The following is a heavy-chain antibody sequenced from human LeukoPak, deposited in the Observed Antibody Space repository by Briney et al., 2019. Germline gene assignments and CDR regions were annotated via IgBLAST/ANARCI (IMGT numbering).Heavy chain of an antibody. CDR3: ATHSSSWFPPHAFDI. Sequence: ASVKVSCKASGGTFSSYAISWVRQAPGQGLEWMGRIIPILGIANYAQKFQGRVRITADESTSTAYMELSSLRSEDTAVYYCATHSSSWFPPHAFDIWGQGTMVTVSS. J-gene: IGHJ3*02. CDR1: GGTFSSYA. CDR2: IIPILGIA. D-gene: IGHD6-13*01. V-gene: IGHV1-69*04.